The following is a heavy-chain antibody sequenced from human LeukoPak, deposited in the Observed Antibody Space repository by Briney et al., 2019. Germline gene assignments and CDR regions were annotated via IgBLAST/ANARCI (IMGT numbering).Heavy chain of an antibody. CDR1: GYSFTTYW. D-gene: IGHD3-10*01. CDR2: IYPGDSDT. CDR3: ARSEQSYHYGSGSRYYYYYYYMDV. V-gene: IGHV5-51*01. Sequence: GESLKISCKGSGYSFTTYWIAWVRQMPGKGLEWMGIIYPGDSDTRYSPSFQGQVTISVDKSISTAYLQWSSLKASDTAMYYCARSEQSYHYGSGSRYYYYYYYMDVWGKGTTVTVSS. J-gene: IGHJ6*03.